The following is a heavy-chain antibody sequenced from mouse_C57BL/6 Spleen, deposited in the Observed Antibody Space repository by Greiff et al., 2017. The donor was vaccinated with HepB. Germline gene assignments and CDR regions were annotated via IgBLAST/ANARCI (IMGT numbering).Heavy chain of an antibody. CDR3: ARINYGSSYERYFDV. CDR2: INYDGSST. V-gene: IGHV5-16*01. Sequence: DVQLVESEGGLVQPGSSMKLSCTASGFTFSDYYMAWVRQVPEKGLEWVANINYDGSSTYYLDSLKSRFIISRDNAKNILYLQMSSLKSEDTATYYCARINYGSSYERYFDVWGTGTTVTVSS. D-gene: IGHD1-1*01. J-gene: IGHJ1*03. CDR1: GFTFSDYY.